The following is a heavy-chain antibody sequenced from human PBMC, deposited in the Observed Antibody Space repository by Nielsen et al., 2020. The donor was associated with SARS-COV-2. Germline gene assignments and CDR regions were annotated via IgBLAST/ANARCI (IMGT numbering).Heavy chain of an antibody. V-gene: IGHV4-59*13. CDR3: ARDDDNWGSLAY. CDR2: IYYSGYT. J-gene: IGHJ4*02. D-gene: IGHD7-27*01. Sequence: GSLRLSCAVSGASTTTYYWHRSRQSPRKGLEWIGYIYYSGYTNYNPSLKSRVTISVDTSKNQFSLKLSSVTAADTAVYYCARDDDNWGSLAYWGQGTLVTVSS. CDR1: GASTTTYY.